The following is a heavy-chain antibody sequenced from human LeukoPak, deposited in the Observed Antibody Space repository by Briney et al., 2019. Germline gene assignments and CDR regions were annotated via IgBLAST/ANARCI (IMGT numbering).Heavy chain of an antibody. Sequence: ASVKVSCKDSGYTFTGYYMHWVRHAPGQGLEWMGWINPNSGGTNYAQKFQGRVTMTRDTSISTAYMELSRLRSDDTAVYYCARAPRRVVAATAFFDYWGQGTLVTVSS. D-gene: IGHD2-15*01. CDR2: INPNSGGT. CDR1: GYTFTGYY. CDR3: ARAPRRVVAATAFFDY. J-gene: IGHJ4*02. V-gene: IGHV1-2*02.